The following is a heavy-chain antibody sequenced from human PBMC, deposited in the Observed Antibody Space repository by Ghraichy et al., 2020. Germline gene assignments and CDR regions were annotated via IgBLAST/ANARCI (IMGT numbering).Heavy chain of an antibody. CDR2: ISAYNGNT. J-gene: IGHJ4*02. CDR1: GYTFTSYG. CDR3: ARGVGYYDILTGYYTSYYFDY. Sequence: SVKVSCKASGYTFTSYGISWVRQAPGQGLEWMGWISAYNGNTNYAQKLQGRVTMTTDTSTSTAYMELRSLRSDDTAVYYCARGVGYYDILTGYYTSYYFDYWGQGTLVTVSS. V-gene: IGHV1-18*04. D-gene: IGHD3-9*01.